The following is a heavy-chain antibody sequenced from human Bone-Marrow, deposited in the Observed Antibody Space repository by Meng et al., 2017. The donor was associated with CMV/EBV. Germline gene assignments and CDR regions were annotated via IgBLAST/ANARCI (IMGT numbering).Heavy chain of an antibody. CDR2: ISAYNGNT. J-gene: IGHJ5*02. V-gene: IGHV1-18*01. Sequence: ASVKVSCKASGYTFTSYGISWVRQAPGQGLEWMGWISAYNGNTNYAQKLQGRVTMTTDTSTSTAYMELRSLRSDDTAVYYCARDVGEWELPTTVWVDPWGQGTLVTVCS. D-gene: IGHD1-26*01. CDR3: ARDVGEWELPTTVWVDP. CDR1: GYTFTSYG.